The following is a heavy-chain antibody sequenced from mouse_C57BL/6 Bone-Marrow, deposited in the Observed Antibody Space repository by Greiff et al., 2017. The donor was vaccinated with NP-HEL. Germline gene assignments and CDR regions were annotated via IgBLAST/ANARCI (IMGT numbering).Heavy chain of an antibody. V-gene: IGHV5-4*01. CDR2: ISDGGSYT. CDR1: GFTFSSYA. CDR3: ARYDYHYWYFDV. J-gene: IGHJ1*03. Sequence: EVHLVESGGGLVKPGGSLKLSCAASGFTFSSYAMSWVRQTPEKRLEWVATISDGGSYTYYPDNVKGRFTISRDNAKNNLYLQMSHLKSEDTAMYYCARYDYHYWYFDVWGTGTTVTVSS. D-gene: IGHD2-4*01.